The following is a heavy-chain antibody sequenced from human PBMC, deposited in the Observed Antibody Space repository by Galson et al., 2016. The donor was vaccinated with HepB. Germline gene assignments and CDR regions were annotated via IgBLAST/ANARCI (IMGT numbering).Heavy chain of an antibody. CDR1: GGSISSNIYL. Sequence: ETLSLTCTVSGGSISSNIYLWAWVRQPPGKGLEWIGTIYYRGTTYYNPSLKSRLTMDVDPSKNQFSLELSSVTAADTSVYYCARLVHGGTFFDSWGQGTLVTVSS. J-gene: IGHJ4*02. CDR3: ARLVHGGTFFDS. CDR2: IYYRGTT. D-gene: IGHD1-14*01. V-gene: IGHV4-39*01.